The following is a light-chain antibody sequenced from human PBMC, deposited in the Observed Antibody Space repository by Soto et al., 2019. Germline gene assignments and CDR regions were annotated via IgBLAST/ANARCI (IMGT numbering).Light chain of an antibody. Sequence: IVLTPSRATLSVSPWGRAPLSCRASQSIVSNLACDQQRPGQAPRPLIYAASIRATDFPARFRGSGSGTEFTLTISGLQSDDFAVYFCQQYNNGTSWTFGHGTKV. CDR3: QQYNNGTSWT. CDR1: QSIVSN. V-gene: IGKV3-15*01. CDR2: AAS. J-gene: IGKJ1*01.